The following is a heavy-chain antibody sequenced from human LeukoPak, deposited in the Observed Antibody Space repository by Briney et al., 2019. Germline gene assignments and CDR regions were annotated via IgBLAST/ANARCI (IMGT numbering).Heavy chain of an antibody. CDR3: ARDLEV. CDR1: GYTFTSYY. Sequence: ASVKVSCKTSGYTFTSYYMHWVRQAPGQGLEWMGWINPNSGGTSYAQNSQGRVTMTRDTSISTAYMELSRLRSDDTAIYYCARDLEVWGQGTLVAVSS. J-gene: IGHJ4*02. V-gene: IGHV1-2*02. CDR2: INPNSGGT.